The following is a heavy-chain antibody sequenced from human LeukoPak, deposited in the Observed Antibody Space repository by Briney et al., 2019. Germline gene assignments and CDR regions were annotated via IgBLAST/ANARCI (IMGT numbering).Heavy chain of an antibody. CDR2: IYYSWST. D-gene: IGHD3-10*01. J-gene: IGHJ5*02. CDR3: ARHRITFIRGREGWFDP. CDR1: RGSISGYS. Sequence: SETLSLTCTVSRGSISGYSWSWIRQSPGGGLEGIGCIYYSWSTYHHPSLKSRVTISVDTSENQFSLKLSSVTAADTAAYFCARHRITFIRGREGWFDPWGQGTLVTVSS. V-gene: IGHV4-59*04.